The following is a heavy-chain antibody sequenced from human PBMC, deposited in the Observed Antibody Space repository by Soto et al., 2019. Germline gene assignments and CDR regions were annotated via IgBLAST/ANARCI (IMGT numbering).Heavy chain of an antibody. Sequence: EVQLVESGGGLVKPGGSLRLSCAASGFTFSSYSMNWVRQAPGKGLEWVSSISSSSSYIYYADSVKGRFTISRDNAKNSLYLQMNSLRAEETAVYYCARGQRRGEGYWGQGTLVTVSS. J-gene: IGHJ4*02. CDR1: GFTFSSYS. CDR2: ISSSSSYI. CDR3: ARGQRRGEGY. V-gene: IGHV3-21*01. D-gene: IGHD1-1*01.